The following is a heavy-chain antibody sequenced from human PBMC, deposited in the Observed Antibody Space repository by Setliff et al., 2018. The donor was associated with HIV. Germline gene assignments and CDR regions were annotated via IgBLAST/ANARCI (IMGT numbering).Heavy chain of an antibody. CDR1: GYSFARYG. CDR2: ISGFNGNT. D-gene: IGHD3-10*01. CDR3: ARGGSGNYYPYYYHMDV. J-gene: IGHJ6*03. Sequence: ASVKVSCKASGYSFARYGLSWVRQAPGQGLEWMGWISGFNGNTKYAQSLQDRVAMTTETATSTAYMEMRSLRSEDTAVYYCARGGSGNYYPYYYHMDVWGKGTTVTVSS. V-gene: IGHV1-18*01.